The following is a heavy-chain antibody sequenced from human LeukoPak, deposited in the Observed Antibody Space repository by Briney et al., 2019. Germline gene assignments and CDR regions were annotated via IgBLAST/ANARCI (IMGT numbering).Heavy chain of an antibody. V-gene: IGHV4-59*01. CDR2: ISYSEST. D-gene: IGHD4-17*01. CDR1: GDSISSYY. CDR3: ARALAPYGDYAFDY. J-gene: IGHJ4*02. Sequence: SETLSLTCTVSGDSISSYYWTWLRQPPGKGLEWIGHISYSESTNYNHSLKSRVTISVDTPKSQFSLKLSSVTAADTAVYYCARALAPYGDYAFDYWGQGTLVTVSS.